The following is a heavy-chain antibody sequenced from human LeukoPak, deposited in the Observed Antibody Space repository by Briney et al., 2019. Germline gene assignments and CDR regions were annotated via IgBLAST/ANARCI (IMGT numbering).Heavy chain of an antibody. D-gene: IGHD3-10*01. V-gene: IGHV3-7*01. CDR3: ARGPPKAYGSGRFGFDI. J-gene: IGHJ3*02. CDR1: GFSFSTYW. CDR2: INQDGSET. Sequence: QSGGSLRLSCAVSGFSFSTYWMAWVRQAPGKGLEWVANINQDGSETNYVDSVKGRFTISRDNARNLFFLQMNSLRAEDTSFYYCARGPPKAYGSGRFGFDIWGQGTMVTVSS.